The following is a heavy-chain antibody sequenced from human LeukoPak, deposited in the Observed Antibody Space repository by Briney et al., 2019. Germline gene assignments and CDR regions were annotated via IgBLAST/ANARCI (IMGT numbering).Heavy chain of an antibody. V-gene: IGHV1-18*01. CDR3: ARLNYYDSSGYFRAAFDI. D-gene: IGHD3-22*01. Sequence: ASVKVSCKASGYTLGSYGITWVRQAPGQGLEWMGWISAYNGNTKYPQKLQGRVTMTTDTSTSTAYMELRSLRSDDTAVYYCARLNYYDSSGYFRAAFDIWGQGTMVTVSS. CDR2: ISAYNGNT. J-gene: IGHJ3*02. CDR1: GYTLGSYG.